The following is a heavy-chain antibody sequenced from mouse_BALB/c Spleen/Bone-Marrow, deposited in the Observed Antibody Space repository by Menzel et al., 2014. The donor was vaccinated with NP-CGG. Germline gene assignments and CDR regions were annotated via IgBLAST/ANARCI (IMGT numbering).Heavy chain of an antibody. CDR2: IYPGNVNT. Sequence: QVQLQQSGPELVKPGASVRISCKASGYTFTSYYIHWVKRRPGQGLEWIGWIYPGNVNTKYNEKFKGKATLTADKSSSTAYMQLSSLTSEDSAVYFCARQGSSGFYAMDYWGQGTSVTVSS. CDR1: GYTFTSYY. V-gene: IGHV1S56*01. CDR3: ARQGSSGFYAMDY. J-gene: IGHJ4*01. D-gene: IGHD3-1*01.